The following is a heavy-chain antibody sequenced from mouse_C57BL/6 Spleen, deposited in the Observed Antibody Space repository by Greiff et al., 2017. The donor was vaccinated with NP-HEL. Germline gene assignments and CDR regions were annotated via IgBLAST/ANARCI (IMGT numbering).Heavy chain of an antibody. CDR2: IDPSDSYT. Sequence: QVQLQQPGAELVRPGTSVKLSCKASGYTFTSYWMHWVKQRPGQGLEWIGVIDPSDSYTNYNQKFKGKATLTVDTSSSTAYMQLSSLTSEDSAVYYCYYYGSSSYWYFDVWGTGTTVTVSS. V-gene: IGHV1-59*01. J-gene: IGHJ1*03. D-gene: IGHD1-1*01. CDR1: GYTFTSYW. CDR3: YYYGSSSYWYFDV.